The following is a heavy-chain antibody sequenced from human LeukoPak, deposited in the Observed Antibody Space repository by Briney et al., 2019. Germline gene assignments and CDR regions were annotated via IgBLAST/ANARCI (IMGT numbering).Heavy chain of an antibody. CDR2: IYHSGST. CDR3: ARGRYYMDV. J-gene: IGHJ6*03. Sequence: PSETLSLTCTVSGYSISSGYYWGWIRQPPGKGLEWIGSIYHSGSTYYNPSLRSRVTISVDTSKNQFSLRLSSVTAADTAVYYCARGRYYMDVWGKGTTVTVSS. CDR1: GYSISSGYY. V-gene: IGHV4-38-2*02.